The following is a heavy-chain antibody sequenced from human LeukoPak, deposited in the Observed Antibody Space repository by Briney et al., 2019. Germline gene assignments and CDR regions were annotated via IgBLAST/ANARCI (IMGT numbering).Heavy chain of an antibody. CDR3: ASWPGGWYGEDS. Sequence: GGSLRLSCAASGVTISNNFMSWVRQAPGKGLEWVSVIYGGGSTYYPDSVKGRFTISRDTSKNTLYLQMNSLRAEDTAVYYCASWPGGWYGEDSWGQGTLVTVSS. CDR1: GVTISNNF. CDR2: IYGGGST. D-gene: IGHD6-19*01. J-gene: IGHJ4*02. V-gene: IGHV3-53*01.